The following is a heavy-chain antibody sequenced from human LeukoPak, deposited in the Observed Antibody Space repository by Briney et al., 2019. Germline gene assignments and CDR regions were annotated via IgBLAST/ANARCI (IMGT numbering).Heavy chain of an antibody. Sequence: GGSLRLSCAVSGFTVSANYMSWVRQAPGKGLEWVSVIYSGGSTYYADSVKGRFTISRDNSKNTLYLQMNSLRAEDTAVYHCARDRGYSSAWFDYWGQGTLVTVSS. CDR1: GFTVSANY. D-gene: IGHD6-19*01. CDR2: IYSGGST. J-gene: IGHJ4*02. CDR3: ARDRGYSSAWFDY. V-gene: IGHV3-53*01.